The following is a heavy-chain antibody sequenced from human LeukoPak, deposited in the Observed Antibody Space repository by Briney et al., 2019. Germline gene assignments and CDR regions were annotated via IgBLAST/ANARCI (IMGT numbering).Heavy chain of an antibody. D-gene: IGHD1-7*01. Sequence: AAVRVSCKASGYTFTRYGISWVRQAPGQGLQWLGWISASNGNTNYAQKFRDRVTMSTDTSTGTAYLDVRSLTSDDTAVYYCARDHSNWNYAPDFWGQGTLVIVSS. V-gene: IGHV1-18*01. J-gene: IGHJ4*02. CDR1: GYTFTRYG. CDR3: ARDHSNWNYAPDF. CDR2: ISASNGNT.